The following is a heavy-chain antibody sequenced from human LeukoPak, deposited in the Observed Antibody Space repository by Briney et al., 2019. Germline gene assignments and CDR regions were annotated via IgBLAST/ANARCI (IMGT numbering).Heavy chain of an antibody. CDR2: INHSGST. Sequence: SETLSLTCAVYGGSFSGYYWSWIRQPPGKGLEWIGEINHSGSTNYNPSLKSRVTISVDTSKNQFSLKLSSVTAADTAVYYCASSVEAAMLIDYWGLGTLVTVSS. D-gene: IGHD5-18*01. CDR1: GGSFSGYY. V-gene: IGHV4-34*01. J-gene: IGHJ4*02. CDR3: ASSVEAAMLIDY.